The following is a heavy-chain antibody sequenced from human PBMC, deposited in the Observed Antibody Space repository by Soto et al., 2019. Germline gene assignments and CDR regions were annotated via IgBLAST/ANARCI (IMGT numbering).Heavy chain of an antibody. CDR1: RFTFSVSA. CDR2: IKSKTDGETT. Sequence: GGSAELSCAASRFTFSVSAMHWVRQAQGKGLEWVGRIKSKTDGETTDYAAPVKGRFTISRDDSKNTLYLQMNRLKTEDTAVYYCTTDPNSTGCPYWGEATLVTVSS. V-gene: IGHV3-15*07. J-gene: IGHJ4*02. D-gene: IGHD6-19*01. CDR3: TTDPNSTGCPY.